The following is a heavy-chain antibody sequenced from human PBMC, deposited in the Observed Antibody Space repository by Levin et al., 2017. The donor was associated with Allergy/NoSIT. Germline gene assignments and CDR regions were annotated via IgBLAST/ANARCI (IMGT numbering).Heavy chain of an antibody. CDR2: ISSSSTTI. D-gene: IGHD5-24*01. CDR1: GLTFSSDA. V-gene: IGHV3-48*01. Sequence: GGSLRLSCEASGLTFSSDAMNWVRQAPGKGLEWVSYISSSSTTIYYADSVKGRFTISRDNAKKSLYLQMNSLRAEDTAVYYCARDGFLAMAGDYYYGMDVWGQGTTVTVSS. J-gene: IGHJ6*02. CDR3: ARDGFLAMAGDYYYGMDV.